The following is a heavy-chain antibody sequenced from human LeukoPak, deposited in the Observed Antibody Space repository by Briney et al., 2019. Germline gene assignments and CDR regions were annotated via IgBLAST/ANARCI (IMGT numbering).Heavy chain of an antibody. D-gene: IGHD3-3*01. V-gene: IGHV4-4*07. J-gene: IGHJ4*02. CDR2: IYTSGST. CDR3: AQSYYDFWSGPLGF. Sequence: SETLSLTCTVSGGSIGNYYWSWIRQPPGKGLEWIGRIYTSGSTNYNPSFKSRVTMSIDTSKNHLSLKLISVTAADTAMYYCAQSYYDFWSGPLGFWGQGTLLTVSS. CDR1: GGSIGNYY.